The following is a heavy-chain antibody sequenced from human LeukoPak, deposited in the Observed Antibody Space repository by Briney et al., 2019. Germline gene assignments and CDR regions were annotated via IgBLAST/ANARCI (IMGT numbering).Heavy chain of an antibody. V-gene: IGHV3-23*01. J-gene: IGHJ5*02. CDR1: GFTVNTNY. CDR3: AKNPTGFPNWFDP. CDR2: ISGNSDYT. Sequence: PGGSLRLSCAASGFTVNTNYLTWVRQAPGKGLEWVSVISGNSDYTYYADSVKGRFTISRDNSKNTLYLQMNSLRVEDTAVYYCAKNPTGFPNWFDPWGQGTLVTVSS. D-gene: IGHD1-14*01.